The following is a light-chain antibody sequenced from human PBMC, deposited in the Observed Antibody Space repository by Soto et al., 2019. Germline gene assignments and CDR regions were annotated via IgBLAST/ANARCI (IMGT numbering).Light chain of an antibody. CDR3: CSFAGSDTPYL. J-gene: IGLJ1*01. CDR2: EGT. Sequence: SALAQPASVSGSPGQSITISCTGTSSDIGKYDLVSWYQQVPGRAPRLIIYEGTKRPSGISDRFSGSKSGNTASLTISGLQTEDAADYFCCSFAGSDTPYLFGSGTKV. V-gene: IGLV2-23*01. CDR1: SSDIGKYDL.